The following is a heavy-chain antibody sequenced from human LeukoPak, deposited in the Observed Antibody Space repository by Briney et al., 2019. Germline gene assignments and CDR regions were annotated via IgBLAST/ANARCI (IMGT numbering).Heavy chain of an antibody. CDR2: ISGSGGST. CDR1: GFTFSSYA. J-gene: IGHJ4*02. V-gene: IGHV3-23*01. Sequence: PGGSLRLSCAASGFTFSSYAMSWVRQAPGKGLEWVSAISGSGGSTYYADSVKGRFTISRDNSKNTLYPQMNSLRAEDAAVYYCAEDRWLHQNWGQGTLVTVSS. CDR3: AEDRWLHQN. D-gene: IGHD5-24*01.